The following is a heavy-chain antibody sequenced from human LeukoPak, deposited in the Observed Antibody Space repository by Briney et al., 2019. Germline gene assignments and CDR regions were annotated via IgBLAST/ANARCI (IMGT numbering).Heavy chain of an antibody. D-gene: IGHD3-22*01. V-gene: IGHV4-34*01. CDR2: INHSGST. Sequence: SSETLSLTCAVYGRSFSGYYWSWIRQPPGKGLEWIGEINHSGSTNYHPSLKSRVTISVDTSKNQFSLKVSSVTAADTAVYYCARGQIVRDYYDTYGTFDYWGQGTLVTVSS. CDR3: ARGQIVRDYYDTYGTFDY. CDR1: GRSFSGYY. J-gene: IGHJ4*02.